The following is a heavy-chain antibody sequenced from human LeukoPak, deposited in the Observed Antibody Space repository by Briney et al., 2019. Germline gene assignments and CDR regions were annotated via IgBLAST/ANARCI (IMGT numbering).Heavy chain of an antibody. V-gene: IGHV3-23*01. CDR1: GFTFTSYA. CDR3: AKVETYYYGSGSYPDY. CDR2: ISGSGGTT. J-gene: IGHJ4*02. D-gene: IGHD3-10*01. Sequence: PGGPLRLSCAASGFTFTSYAMSWVRQAPGKGLEWVSTISGSGGTTYYADSVKGRFTISRDNSKNTLYLQMNSLRAEDTAVYYCAKVETYYYGSGSYPDYWGQGTLVTVSS.